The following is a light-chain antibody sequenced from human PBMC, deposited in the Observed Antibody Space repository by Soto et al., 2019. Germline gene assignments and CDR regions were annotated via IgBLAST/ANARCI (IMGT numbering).Light chain of an antibody. CDR2: GAS. CDR3: QRHDTSPST. Sequence: EIVLTQSPGTLSLSPGERATLSCRASQSVSSGYLAWYQQKPGQAPRLIISGASSRATGIPDRFSGSGSETDFTLTFGRLEHEGFEVYYCQRHDTSPSTFGQGTKREIK. V-gene: IGKV3-20*01. CDR1: QSVSSGY. J-gene: IGKJ2*01.